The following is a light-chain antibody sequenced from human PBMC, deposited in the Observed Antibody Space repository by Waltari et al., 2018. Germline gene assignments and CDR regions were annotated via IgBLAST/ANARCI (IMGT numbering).Light chain of an antibody. Sequence: EIVLTQSPGTLSVSPGERATLSCRASENVGNDYLAWYQVKPGQAPRLLIDDASIRATGISDRFSGSGSGTDFSLTIGRLDPEDFALYYCQQYYSLPWTFGQGTRVDIK. CDR2: DAS. J-gene: IGKJ1*01. V-gene: IGKV3-20*01. CDR3: QQYYSLPWT. CDR1: ENVGNDY.